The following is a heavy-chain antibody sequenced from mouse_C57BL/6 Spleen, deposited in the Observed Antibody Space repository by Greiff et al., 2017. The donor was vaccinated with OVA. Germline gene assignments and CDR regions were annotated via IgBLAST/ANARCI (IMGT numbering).Heavy chain of an antibody. CDR2: ILPGSGST. CDR3: ARKDPYYYGSGWYFDV. V-gene: IGHV1-9*01. Sequence: VQLQESGAELMKPGASVKLSCKATGYTFTGYWIEWVKQRPGHGLEWIGEILPGSGSTNYNEKFQGKATFTADTSSNTAYMQLSSLTTEDSAIYYCARKDPYYYGSGWYFDVWGTGTTVTVSS. D-gene: IGHD1-1*01. CDR1: GYTFTGYW. J-gene: IGHJ1*03.